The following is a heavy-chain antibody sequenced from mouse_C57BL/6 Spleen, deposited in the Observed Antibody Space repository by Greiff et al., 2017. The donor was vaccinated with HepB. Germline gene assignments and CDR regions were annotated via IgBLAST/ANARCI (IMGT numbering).Heavy chain of an antibody. J-gene: IGHJ3*01. Sequence: QVQLQQPGAELVKPGASVKLSCKASGYTFTSYWMQWVKQRPGQGLEWIGEIDPSDSYTNYNQKFKGKAKLTVDTSSSTAYMQLSSLTSEDSAVYYCARGGTWAYWGQGTLVTVSA. CDR2: IDPSDSYT. CDR3: ARGGTWAY. D-gene: IGHD3-3*01. CDR1: GYTFTSYW. V-gene: IGHV1-50*01.